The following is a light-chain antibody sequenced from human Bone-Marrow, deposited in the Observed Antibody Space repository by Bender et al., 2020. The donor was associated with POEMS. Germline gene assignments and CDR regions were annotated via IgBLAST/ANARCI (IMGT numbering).Light chain of an antibody. CDR3: SSYTSISTLI. J-gene: IGLJ2*01. CDR1: RSDIGGYDF. V-gene: IGLV2-14*03. CDR2: DVS. Sequence: QSALTQPASVSGSPGQSITISCTGTRSDIGGYDFVSWYQQYPGKAPKLMIYDVSKRPSRVSDRFSGSKSGSTASLTISGLQAEDEADYYCSSYTSISTLIFGGGTQLTVL.